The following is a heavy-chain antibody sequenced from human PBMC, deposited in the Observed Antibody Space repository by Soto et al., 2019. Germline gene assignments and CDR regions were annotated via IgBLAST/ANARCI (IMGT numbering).Heavy chain of an antibody. CDR1: GFTFSSYE. CDR2: ISSSSSTI. V-gene: IGHV3-48*03. Sequence: EVQLVESGGGLVQPGGSLRLSCAASGFTFSSYEMNWVRQAPGKGLEWVSYISSSSSTIYYADSVKGRFTISRDNAKNSLYLQMNSLRDEDTAVYYCAREDIAAAGTQYYYGMDVWGQGTTVTVSS. CDR3: AREDIAAAGTQYYYGMDV. D-gene: IGHD6-13*01. J-gene: IGHJ6*02.